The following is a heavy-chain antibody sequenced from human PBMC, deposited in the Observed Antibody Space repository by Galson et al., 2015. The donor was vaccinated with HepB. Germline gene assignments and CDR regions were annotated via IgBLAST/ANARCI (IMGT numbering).Heavy chain of an antibody. Sequence: SLRLSCAASGFTFSSYRMHWARQAPGKGLEWVAVISHDGRNRHYPESVKGRFTISRDNSKNTLYLQMNSLRPEDTAVYYCAKEQRQWLVPAGDAFDIWGQGTMVTVSS. CDR2: ISHDGRNR. CDR3: AKEQRQWLVPAGDAFDI. D-gene: IGHD6-19*01. V-gene: IGHV3-30*18. CDR1: GFTFSSYR. J-gene: IGHJ3*02.